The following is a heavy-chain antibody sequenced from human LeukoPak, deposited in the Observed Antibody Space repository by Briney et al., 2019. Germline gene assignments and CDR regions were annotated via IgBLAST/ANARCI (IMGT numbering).Heavy chain of an antibody. CDR1: GGSISSYY. D-gene: IGHD2-15*01. CDR2: IYYSGST. CDR3: ARSRRAADFDY. V-gene: IGHV4-59*01. Sequence: SETLSLTCTVSGGSISSYYWSWIRQPPGKGLEWIGYIYYSGSTNYNPSLKSRVTISVDTSKNQFSLKLSSVTAADTAVYYCARSRRAADFDYWGQGTPVTVSS. J-gene: IGHJ4*02.